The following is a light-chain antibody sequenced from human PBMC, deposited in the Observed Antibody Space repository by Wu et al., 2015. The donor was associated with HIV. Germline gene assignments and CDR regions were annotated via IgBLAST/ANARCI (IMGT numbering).Light chain of an antibody. CDR2: AAS. Sequence: DIQMTQSPSAMSASVGDRVTITCRASQAISNYLAWFQQKPGKVPKRLIYAASSLQSGVPSRFSGNGSGTEFTLTISSLQPDDFATYYCQQYNSYWTFGQGTKVEIK. CDR3: QQYNSYWT. V-gene: IGKV1-17*03. J-gene: IGKJ1*01. CDR1: QAISNY.